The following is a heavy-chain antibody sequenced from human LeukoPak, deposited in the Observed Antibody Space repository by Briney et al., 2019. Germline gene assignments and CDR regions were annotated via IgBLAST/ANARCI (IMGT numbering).Heavy chain of an antibody. J-gene: IGHJ4*02. CDR2: IKQDGSEK. CDR3: AKDSSSWTDYFDY. Sequence: GGSLRLSCAASGFTFSSYWMSWVRQAPGKGLEWVANIKQDGSEKYYVDSVKGRFTISRDNAKNSLYLQMNSLRAEDTAVYYCAKDSSSWTDYFDYWGQGTLVTVPS. D-gene: IGHD6-13*01. V-gene: IGHV3-7*04. CDR1: GFTFSSYW.